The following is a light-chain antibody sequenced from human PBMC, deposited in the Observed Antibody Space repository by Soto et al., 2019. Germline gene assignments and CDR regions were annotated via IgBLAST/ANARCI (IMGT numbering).Light chain of an antibody. CDR1: SSDVGDYNY. CDR2: EVT. J-gene: IGLJ2*01. Sequence: QSALTQPPSASGSPGQSVTMSCTGTSSDVGDYNYVSWYQQHPGKAPKLMIFEVTKRPSGVPDRFSGSKSGNTASLTVSGLQADDEADYYCRSYAGSATVVFGGGTKLTVL. V-gene: IGLV2-8*01. CDR3: RSYAGSATVV.